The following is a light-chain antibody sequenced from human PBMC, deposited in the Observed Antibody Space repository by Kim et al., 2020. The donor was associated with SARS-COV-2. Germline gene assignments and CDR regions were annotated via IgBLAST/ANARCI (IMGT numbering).Light chain of an antibody. CDR3: QQRSNWPLT. J-gene: IGKJ4*01. Sequence: EIVLTQSPATLSLSPGERATLSCRASENIDSDLAWYQQRPGQPPRLLIYGASSKATGIPGRFSGSGSGTDFTLTISSLEPEDFAVYYCQQRSNWPLTFGGRTKVDIK. CDR1: ENIDSD. CDR2: GAS. V-gene: IGKV3-11*01.